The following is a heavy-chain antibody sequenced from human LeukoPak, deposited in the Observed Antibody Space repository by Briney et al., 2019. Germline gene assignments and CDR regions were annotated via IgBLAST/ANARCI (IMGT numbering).Heavy chain of an antibody. CDR3: ARVLDSGYSDY. CDR1: GGSSSSSSYY. D-gene: IGHD1-26*01. Sequence: SETLSLTCTVSGGSSSSSSYYWAWIRQPPGKGLEWIGYIYYSGSTNYNPSLKSRVTISVDTSKNHFSLKLSSVTAADTAIYYCARVLDSGYSDYWGQGTLVTVSS. J-gene: IGHJ4*02. CDR2: IYYSGST. V-gene: IGHV4-61*03.